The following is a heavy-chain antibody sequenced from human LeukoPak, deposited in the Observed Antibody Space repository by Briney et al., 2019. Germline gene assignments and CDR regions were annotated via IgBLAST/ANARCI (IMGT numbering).Heavy chain of an antibody. D-gene: IGHD6-19*01. CDR1: GFTFSGYE. V-gene: IGHV3-48*03. J-gene: IGHJ5*02. CDR2: ISSSGSTI. CDR3: ARADGWLVRGWFDP. Sequence: GGSLRLSCAASGFTFSGYEMNWVRQAPGKGLEWVSYISSSGSTIYYADSVKGRFTISRDNAKNSLYLQMNSLRAEDTAVYYCARADGWLVRGWFDPWGQGTLVTVSS.